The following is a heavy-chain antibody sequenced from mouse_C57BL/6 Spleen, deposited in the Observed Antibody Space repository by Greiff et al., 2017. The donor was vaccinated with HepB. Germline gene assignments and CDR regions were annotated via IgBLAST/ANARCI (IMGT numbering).Heavy chain of an antibody. J-gene: IGHJ2*01. CDR3: ARWGRAYYFAY. D-gene: IGHD3-3*01. Sequence: VQLQQSGPELVKPGASVKISCKASGYAFSSSWMNWVKQRPGKGLEWIGRIYPGDGDTNYNGKFKGKATLTADKSSRTAYMQLTSLKSEDSAVYFGARWGRAYYFAYWGQGTTLTVSS. CDR2: IYPGDGDT. V-gene: IGHV1-82*01. CDR1: GYAFSSSW.